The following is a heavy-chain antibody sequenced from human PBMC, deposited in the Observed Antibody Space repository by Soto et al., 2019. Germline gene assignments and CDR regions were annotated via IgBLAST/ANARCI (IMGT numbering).Heavy chain of an antibody. CDR1: GYTFTSYG. V-gene: IGHV1-18*04. D-gene: IGHD3-22*01. CDR3: ARERDYYDSSGYQRELFDY. J-gene: IGHJ4*02. CDR2: ISAYNGNT. Sequence: ASVKVSCKASGYTFTSYGISWVRQAPGQGLEWMGWISAYNGNTNYAQKLQGRVTMTTDTSTSTAYMELRSLRSDDTAVYYCARERDYYDSSGYQRELFDYWGQGTLVTGSS.